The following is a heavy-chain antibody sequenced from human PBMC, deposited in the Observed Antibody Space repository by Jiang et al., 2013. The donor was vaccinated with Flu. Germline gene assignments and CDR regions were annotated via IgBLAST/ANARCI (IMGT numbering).Heavy chain of an antibody. CDR2: ISAYNGNT. V-gene: IGHV1-18*01. CDR1: GYTFTSYG. J-gene: IGHJ6*02. Sequence: EVKKPGASVKVSCKASGYTFTSYGISWVRQAPGQGLEWMGWISAYNGNTNYAQKLQGRVTMTTDTSTSTAYMELRSLRSDDTAVYYCARLTVAYYYYYYGMDVWGQGTTVTVSS. CDR3: ARLTVAYYYYYYGMDV. D-gene: IGHD6-19*01.